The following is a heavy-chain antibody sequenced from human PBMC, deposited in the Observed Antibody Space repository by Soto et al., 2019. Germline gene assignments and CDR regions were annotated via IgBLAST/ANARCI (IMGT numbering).Heavy chain of an antibody. CDR3: ARHVRIRRGTREYSSSSSAFDI. CDR1: GGSISSSSYY. D-gene: IGHD6-6*01. V-gene: IGHV4-39*01. Sequence: SETLSLTCTVSGGSISSSSYYWGWIRQPSGKGLEWIGSIYYSGSTYYNPSLKSRVTISVDTSKNQFSLKLSSVTAADTAVYYCARHVRIRRGTREYSSSSSAFDIWGQGTMVTVSS. J-gene: IGHJ3*02. CDR2: IYYSGST.